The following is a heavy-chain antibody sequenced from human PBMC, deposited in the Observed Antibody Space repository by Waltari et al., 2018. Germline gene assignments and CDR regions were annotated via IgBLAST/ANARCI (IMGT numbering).Heavy chain of an antibody. Sequence: VQLQESGPGRAQPSETLSLTCTVSGGPLSSLYWTWIRQPQGKGLEWIGYIYYSGSTNYNPSLKSRVTISVDTSKNQFSLKLSSVTAAGTAVYYCARATWEYYYYYMDVWGKGTTVTISS. J-gene: IGHJ6*03. D-gene: IGHD1-26*01. V-gene: IGHV4-59*08. CDR3: ARATWEYYYYYMDV. CDR2: IYYSGST. CDR1: GGPLSSLY.